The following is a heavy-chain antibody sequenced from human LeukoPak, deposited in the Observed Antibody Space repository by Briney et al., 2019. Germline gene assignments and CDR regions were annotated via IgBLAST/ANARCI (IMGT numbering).Heavy chain of an antibody. J-gene: IGHJ5*02. V-gene: IGHV1-18*01. Sequence: GASVKVSYKASGYTFTSYGISWVRQAPGQGLEWMGWISAYNGNTNYAQKLQGRVTMTTDTSTSTAYMELRSLRSDDTAVYYCARDGHSQDYYDSSGQNWFDPWGQGTLVTVSS. CDR1: GYTFTSYG. CDR3: ARDGHSQDYYDSSGQNWFDP. CDR2: ISAYNGNT. D-gene: IGHD3-22*01.